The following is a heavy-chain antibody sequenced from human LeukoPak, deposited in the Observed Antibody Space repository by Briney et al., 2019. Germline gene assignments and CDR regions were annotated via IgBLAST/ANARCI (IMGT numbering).Heavy chain of an antibody. CDR1: GFTFDDYA. V-gene: IGHV3-23*01. CDR3: AKAPLIIPAAGLSFDY. J-gene: IGHJ4*02. Sequence: GRSLRLSCAASGFTFDDYAMHWVRQAPGKGLAWVSGISGNGGSTYYPDSVKGRFTISRDNSKNTLYLQMNSLRAEDTAVFYCAKAPLIIPAAGLSFDYWGQGALVTVSS. CDR2: ISGNGGST. D-gene: IGHD6-13*01.